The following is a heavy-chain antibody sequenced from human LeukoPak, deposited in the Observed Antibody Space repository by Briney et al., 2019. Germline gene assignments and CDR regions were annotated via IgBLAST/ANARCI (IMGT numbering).Heavy chain of an antibody. J-gene: IGHJ4*02. CDR3: ARVAIWFGELLRELDY. V-gene: IGHV1-18*01. CDR1: GYTFTSYG. CDR2: ISAYNGNT. D-gene: IGHD3-10*01. Sequence: ASVKVSCKASGYTFTSYGISWVRQAPGQGLEWMGWISAYNGNTNYAQKLQGTVTMTTDTSTSTAYMELRSLRSDDTAVYYCARVAIWFGELLRELDYWGQGTLVTVSS.